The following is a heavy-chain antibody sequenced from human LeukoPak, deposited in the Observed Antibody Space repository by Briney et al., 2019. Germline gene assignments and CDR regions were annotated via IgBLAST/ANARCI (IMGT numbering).Heavy chain of an antibody. CDR1: GDSVSNNSVA. J-gene: IGHJ4*02. D-gene: IGHD4-11*01. V-gene: IGHV6-1*01. Sequence: SQTLSLTCAISGDSVSNNSVAWNWIRQSPSRGLEWLGRTYYRSKWYNDYAVSMESRITINPDTCKNHFSLQLNSVTPEDTAVYYCARGHSRLFDFWGQGTLVTVSS. CDR3: ARGHSRLFDF. CDR2: TYYRSKWYN.